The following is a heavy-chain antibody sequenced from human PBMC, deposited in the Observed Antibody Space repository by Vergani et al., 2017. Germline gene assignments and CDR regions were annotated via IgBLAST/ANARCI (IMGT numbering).Heavy chain of an antibody. CDR1: GFNFKDYG. D-gene: IGHD3-16*01. V-gene: IGHV3-30*02. CDR3: AKHFRGWGIDY. Sequence: QVDLIESGGGVVQPGGSLRLSCRASGFNFKDYGMHWVRQAPGKGLEFVAFIQFDGSNQYYADSVKGRFTLSRDFSKNTLYLQMNSLRTDDTATYYCAKHFRGWGIDYWGQGTQVIVSS. J-gene: IGHJ4*02. CDR2: IQFDGSNQ.